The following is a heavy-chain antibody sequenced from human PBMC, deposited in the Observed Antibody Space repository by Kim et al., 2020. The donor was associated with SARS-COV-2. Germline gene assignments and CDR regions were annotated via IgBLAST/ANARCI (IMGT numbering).Heavy chain of an antibody. J-gene: IGHJ6*02. CDR2: INHSGST. D-gene: IGHD2-2*01. Sequence: SETLSLTCAVYGGSFSGYYWSWIRQPPGKGLEWIGEINHSGSTNYNPSLKSRVTISVDTSKNQFSLKLSSVTAADTAVYYCARGIYCSSTSCSLGMDVWGQGTTVTVSS. CDR3: ARGIYCSSTSCSLGMDV. V-gene: IGHV4-34*01. CDR1: GGSFSGYY.